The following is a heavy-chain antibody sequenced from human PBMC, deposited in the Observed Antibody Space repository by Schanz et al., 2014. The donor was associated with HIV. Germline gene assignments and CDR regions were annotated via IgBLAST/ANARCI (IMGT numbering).Heavy chain of an antibody. Sequence: EVQLVESGGGLIQPGGSLRLSCAASGFTVSSSHMSWVRQAPGKGLESVSIIHSGGSTYYADSVKGRFTISRDSSKNTLFLQMNSLRAEDTAVYYCARGLGYWGQGTLVTVSS. J-gene: IGHJ4*02. CDR2: IHSGGST. CDR1: GFTVSSSH. CDR3: ARGLGY. V-gene: IGHV3-53*01.